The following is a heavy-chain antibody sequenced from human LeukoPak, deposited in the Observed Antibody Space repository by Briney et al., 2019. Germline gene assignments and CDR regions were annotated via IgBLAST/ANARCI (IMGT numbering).Heavy chain of an antibody. CDR2: INPSGGST. J-gene: IGHJ5*02. D-gene: IGHD5-18*01. Sequence: ASVKVSCRASGYIFTSYFMHWVRQAPGQGLEWMGLINPSGGSTRYAQKFQGRVTMTRDMSTSTVYMELSSLRSEDTAVYYCARALPHRRLMDTTMEQHWFDPWGQGTLVTVSS. CDR1: GYIFTSYF. V-gene: IGHV1-46*01. CDR3: ARALPHRRLMDTTMEQHWFDP.